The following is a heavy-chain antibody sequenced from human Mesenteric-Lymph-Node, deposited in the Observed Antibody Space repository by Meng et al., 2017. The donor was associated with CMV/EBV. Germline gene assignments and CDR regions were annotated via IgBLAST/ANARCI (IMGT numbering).Heavy chain of an antibody. D-gene: IGHD6-6*01. CDR3: AREAQYESSSSRFDY. CDR2: ILYDGNNQ. Sequence: GESLKISCAASGFTFSSYGMHWVRQAPGKGLEWVAFILYDGNNQFYADSVKGRFTISRDNAKNTLYLQMSSLRAEDTAIYYCAREAQYESSSSRFDYWGQGTLVTVSS. V-gene: IGHV3-33*01. CDR1: GFTFSSYG. J-gene: IGHJ4*02.